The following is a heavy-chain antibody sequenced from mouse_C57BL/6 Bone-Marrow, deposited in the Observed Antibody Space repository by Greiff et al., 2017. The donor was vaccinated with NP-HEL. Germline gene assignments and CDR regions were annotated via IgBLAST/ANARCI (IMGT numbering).Heavy chain of an antibody. Sequence: DVKLVESGGDLVKPGGSLKLSCAASGFTFSSYGMSWVRQTPDKRLEWVATISSGGSYTYYPDSVKGRFTISRDNAKNTLYLQMSSLKSEDTAMYYCARHDYDYDYYWGQGTTLTVSS. V-gene: IGHV5-6*02. J-gene: IGHJ2*01. CDR1: GFTFSSYG. CDR2: ISSGGSYT. CDR3: ARHDYDYDYY. D-gene: IGHD2-4*01.